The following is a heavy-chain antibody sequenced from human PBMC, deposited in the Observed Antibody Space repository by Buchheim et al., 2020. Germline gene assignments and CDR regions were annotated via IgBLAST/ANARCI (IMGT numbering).Heavy chain of an antibody. CDR2: IYYSGST. Sequence: QVQLQESGPGLVKPSETLSLTCTVSGGSISSYYWSWIRQPPGKGLEWIGYIYYSGSTNYNPSLKSRVTISVDTSKNQFSLKLSSVTAADTAVYYCAREWYAENCYYGMDVWGQGTT. D-gene: IGHD2-8*01. J-gene: IGHJ6*02. CDR1: GGSISSYY. CDR3: AREWYAENCYYGMDV. V-gene: IGHV4-59*01.